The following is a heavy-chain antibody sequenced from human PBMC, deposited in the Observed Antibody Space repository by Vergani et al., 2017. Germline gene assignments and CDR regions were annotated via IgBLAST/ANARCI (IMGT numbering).Heavy chain of an antibody. V-gene: IGHV3-30-3*01. Sequence: QVQLVESGGGVVQPGRSLRLSCAASGFTFSSYAMHWVRQAPGKGLVRVAVISYDGSNKYYADSVKGRFTISRDNSKNTLYLQMNSLRAEDTAVYYCARDAEYDFWSGYFDYWGQGTLVTVSS. D-gene: IGHD3-3*01. J-gene: IGHJ4*02. CDR2: ISYDGSNK. CDR3: ARDAEYDFWSGYFDY. CDR1: GFTFSSYA.